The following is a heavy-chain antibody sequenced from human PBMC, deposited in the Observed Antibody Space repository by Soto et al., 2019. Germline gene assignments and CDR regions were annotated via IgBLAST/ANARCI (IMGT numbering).Heavy chain of an antibody. CDR2: INWNGGST. CDR1: GFTFDDYG. Sequence: EVQLVESGGGVVRPGGSLRLSCAASGFTFDDYGMSWVRQAPGKGLEWVSGINWNGGSTGYADSVKGRFTISRDNAKNSMYLQMNSLRAEDTALYYCARDLDFNWNYGALDYWGQGALVTVSS. J-gene: IGHJ4*02. V-gene: IGHV3-20*04. CDR3: ARDLDFNWNYGALDY. D-gene: IGHD1-7*01.